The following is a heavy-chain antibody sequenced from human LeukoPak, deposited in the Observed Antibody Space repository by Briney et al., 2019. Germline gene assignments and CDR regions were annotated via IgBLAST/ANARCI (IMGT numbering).Heavy chain of an antibody. J-gene: IGHJ4*02. CDR3: AREESIGRYQFLHEY. CDR2: ISVYNGHT. V-gene: IGHV1-18*01. CDR1: GYTFTSYG. Sequence: APVKVSCKASGYTFTSYGIGWVRQAPGQGLEWMGWISVYNGHTNYAQNLQGRVTMTTDTSTSTAYMELRSLRSDDTAVYYCAREESIGRYQFLHEYWGQGTLVTVSS. D-gene: IGHD1-26*01.